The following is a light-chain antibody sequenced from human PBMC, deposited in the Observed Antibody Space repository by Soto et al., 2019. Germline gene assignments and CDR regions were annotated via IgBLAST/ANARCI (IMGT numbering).Light chain of an antibody. CDR3: SSYTSSIS. CDR2: DVN. CDR1: SSAVGGYNY. Sequence: QSALTQPASVSGSPGQSITISCTGTSSAVGGYNYVSWYQQHPGKAPKLMIYDVNTRPSGVSNRFSGSKSGNTASLTISGLQAGDEADYYCSSYTSSISFGGGTKLTVL. V-gene: IGLV2-14*01. J-gene: IGLJ2*01.